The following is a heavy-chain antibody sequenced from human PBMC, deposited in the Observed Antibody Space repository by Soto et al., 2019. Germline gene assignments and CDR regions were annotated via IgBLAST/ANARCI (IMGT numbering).Heavy chain of an antibody. V-gene: IGHV4-30-2*01. CDR3: ARGINYYDSSGDSWFDP. J-gene: IGHJ5*02. D-gene: IGHD3-22*01. CDR1: GGSINSGDYS. CDR2: IYHTGTT. Sequence: QLQLQESGSGLVKPSQTLSLTCTVSGGSINSGDYSWTWIRQPPGKGLEWIGYIYHTGTTYYNMSLKSRVTISVDRSQNQFSLKVRSVTAADTAVYYCARGINYYDSSGDSWFDPWGQGTLVTVSS.